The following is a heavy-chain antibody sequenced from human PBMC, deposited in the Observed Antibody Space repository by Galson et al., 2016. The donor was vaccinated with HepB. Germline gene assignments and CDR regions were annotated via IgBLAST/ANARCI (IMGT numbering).Heavy chain of an antibody. D-gene: IGHD4-17*01. CDR3: AKGLTTVTTEVDY. Sequence: SLRLSCAASGFTFSIFAMNWVRQAPGKGLEWVSGISDNSGSTYYVDSVKGRFTISRDNFKNMLYLQMNSLRAEDTAVYYCAKGLTTVTTEVDYWGQGTLVTVSS. CDR1: GFTFSIFA. CDR2: ISDNSGST. J-gene: IGHJ4*02. V-gene: IGHV3-23*01.